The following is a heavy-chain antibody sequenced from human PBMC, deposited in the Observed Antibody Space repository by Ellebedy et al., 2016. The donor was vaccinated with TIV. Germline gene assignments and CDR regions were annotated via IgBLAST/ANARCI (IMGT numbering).Heavy chain of an antibody. D-gene: IGHD3-10*01. J-gene: IGHJ6*03. Sequence: GESLKISXVASGLTVSSNFMNWVRQAPGKGLEWVSVIYSGGSTYYADSVKGRFSISRGNSKNTLYLQINTLRAEDTAVYYCARVGKRGYYYMDVWGKGTTVTVSS. CDR3: ARVGKRGYYYMDV. CDR1: GLTVSSNF. V-gene: IGHV3-53*01. CDR2: IYSGGST.